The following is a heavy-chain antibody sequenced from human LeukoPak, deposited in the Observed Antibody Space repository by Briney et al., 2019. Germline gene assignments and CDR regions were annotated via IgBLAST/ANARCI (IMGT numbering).Heavy chain of an antibody. CDR1: GFTFDDYA. D-gene: IGHD2-15*01. Sequence: GGSLRLSCAASGFTFDDYAMHWVRQAPGKGLEWVSGISWDSGSIGYADSVKGRFTISRDNAKNSLYLQMNSLRAEDTAVYYCARGQLVAADYWGQGTLVTVSS. V-gene: IGHV3-9*01. J-gene: IGHJ4*02. CDR3: ARGQLVAADY. CDR2: ISWDSGSI.